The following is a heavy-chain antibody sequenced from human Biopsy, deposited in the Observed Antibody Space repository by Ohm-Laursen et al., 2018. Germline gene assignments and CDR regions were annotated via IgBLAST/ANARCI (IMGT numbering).Heavy chain of an antibody. CDR3: ARAPFGSGSYSEFDY. CDR2: IKKDGSEK. V-gene: IGHV3-7*01. D-gene: IGHD3-22*01. CDR1: GFTFSTHW. J-gene: IGHJ4*01. Sequence: GSLRLSCSASGFTFSTHWMSWVRQAPGKGLEWVATIKKDGSEKYYVDSVKGRFTISRDNSKSSLSLQMNSLRGEDTAVYYCARAPFGSGSYSEFDYWGHGTLVTVFS.